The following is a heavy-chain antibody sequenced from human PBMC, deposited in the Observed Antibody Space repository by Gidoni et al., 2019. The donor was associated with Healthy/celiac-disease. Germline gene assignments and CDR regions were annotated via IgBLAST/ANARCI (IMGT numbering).Heavy chain of an antibody. CDR2: ISAYNGNT. CDR1: GYTFTSYG. J-gene: IGHJ3*02. Sequence: QVQLVQSGAEVKKPGASVKVSCKASGYTFTSYGISWVRQAPGQGLEWMGWISAYNGNTNYAQKLQGRVTMTTDTSTSTAYMVLRSLRSDDTAVYYCAREPFYYDSSDSYAFDIWGQGTMVTVSS. D-gene: IGHD3-22*01. CDR3: AREPFYYDSSDSYAFDI. V-gene: IGHV1-18*04.